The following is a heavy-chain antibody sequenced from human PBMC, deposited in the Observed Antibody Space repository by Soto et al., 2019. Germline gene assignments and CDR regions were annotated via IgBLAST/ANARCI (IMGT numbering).Heavy chain of an antibody. CDR1: GFTFNSYG. Sequence: PGGSLRLSCAASGFTFNSYGMHWVRQAPGKGLEWVAVISYDGSNKYYADSVKGRFTISRDNSKNTLYLQMNSLRAEDTAVYYCAKVGDTAMGDYYYYGMDVWGQGTTVTVSS. V-gene: IGHV3-30*18. CDR3: AKVGDTAMGDYYYYGMDV. CDR2: ISYDGSNK. D-gene: IGHD5-18*01. J-gene: IGHJ6*02.